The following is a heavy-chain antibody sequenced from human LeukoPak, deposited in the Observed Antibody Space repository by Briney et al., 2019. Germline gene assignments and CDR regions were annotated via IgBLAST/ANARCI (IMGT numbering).Heavy chain of an antibody. CDR3: ARASSGQDY. J-gene: IGHJ4*02. D-gene: IGHD6-19*01. CDR1: GFTFSSYA. CDR2: ISYDGSNK. Sequence: PGGSLRLSCAASGFTFSSYAMYWVRQAPGKGLEWVAVISYDGSNKYYADSVKGRFTISRDNSKNTLYLQMNSLRAEDTAVYYCARASSGQDYWGQGTLVTVSS. V-gene: IGHV3-30-3*01.